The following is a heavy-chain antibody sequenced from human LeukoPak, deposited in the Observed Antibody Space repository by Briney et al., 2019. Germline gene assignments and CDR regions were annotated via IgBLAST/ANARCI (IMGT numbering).Heavy chain of an antibody. CDR2: INSDGSTT. D-gene: IGHD3-22*01. J-gene: IGHJ4*02. CDR1: RFTFITYW. V-gene: IGHV3-74*01. CDR3: ARVNHYYDSSAYYY. Sequence: PGGSLRLSWAAARFTFITYWMHLVRQAPGKGLVWVPRINSDGSTTSYAASVKGRFTISRDTAKNTLYLQMNSLRAEDTAVFYCARVNHYYDSSAYYYWGQGTLVTVSS.